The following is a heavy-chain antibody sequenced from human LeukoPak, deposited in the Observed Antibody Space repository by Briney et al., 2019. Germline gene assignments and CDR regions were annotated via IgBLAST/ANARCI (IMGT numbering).Heavy chain of an antibody. CDR3: AKDQGLFLVGWFDP. Sequence: GGSLRLSRTAYGFTFSNYAMTWVRQAPGKGLEWVSAISGSGETTYYADSVKGRFTISRDNSKNTLYLQMNSLRAEDTAVYYCAKDQGLFLVGWFDPWGQGTLVTVSS. CDR2: ISGSGETT. V-gene: IGHV3-23*01. D-gene: IGHD3-3*01. J-gene: IGHJ5*02. CDR1: GFTFSNYA.